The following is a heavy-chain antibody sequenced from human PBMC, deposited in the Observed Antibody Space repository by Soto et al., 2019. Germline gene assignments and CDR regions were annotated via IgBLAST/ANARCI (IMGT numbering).Heavy chain of an antibody. Sequence: QVQLQESGPGLVKPSETLSLSCTVSGGSISSYYWSWFRQSPGKRMEWIGYVHHSWGSSCPPSLPTRVAISLDTSTSQFPLQVTSVTATVSAVYYCARQGFGPLHGLVDVWGQWTTVTVSS. CDR1: GGSISSYY. V-gene: IGHV4-59*08. CDR3: ARQGFGPLHGLVDV. D-gene: IGHD3-10*01. CDR2: VHHSWGS. J-gene: IGHJ6*02.